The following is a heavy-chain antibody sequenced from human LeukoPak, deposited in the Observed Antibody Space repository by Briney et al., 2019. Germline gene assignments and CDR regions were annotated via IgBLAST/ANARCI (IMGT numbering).Heavy chain of an antibody. D-gene: IGHD4-17*01. V-gene: IGHV5-51*01. Sequence: GESLKISCKGSGYSFTSYWIGWVRQMPGKGLECMGIIYPGDSDTRYSPSFQGQVPISADKSITTAYLQWSSLKASDTAMYYCVRMTTVTTSDYWGQGTLVTVSS. J-gene: IGHJ4*02. CDR1: GYSFTSYW. CDR2: IYPGDSDT. CDR3: VRMTTVTTSDY.